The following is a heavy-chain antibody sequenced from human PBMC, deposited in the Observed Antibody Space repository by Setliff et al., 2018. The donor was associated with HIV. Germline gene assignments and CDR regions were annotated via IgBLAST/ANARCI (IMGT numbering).Heavy chain of an antibody. V-gene: IGHV3-21*01. D-gene: IGHD3-9*01. Sequence: PGGSLRLSCAASGFTFSSYSMNWVRQAPGKGLEWVSSISSSSSYIYYADSVKGRITISRDNAKNSLYLQMNSLRAEDTAVYYCARDRRILTGYRCQENMEVWGQGSTGRVSS. J-gene: IGHJ6*02. CDR3: ARDRRILTGYRCQENMEV. CDR2: ISSSSSYI. CDR1: GFTFSSYS.